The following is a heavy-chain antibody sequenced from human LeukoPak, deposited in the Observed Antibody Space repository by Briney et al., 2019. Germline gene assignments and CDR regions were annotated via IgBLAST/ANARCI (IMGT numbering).Heavy chain of an antibody. V-gene: IGHV3-23*01. CDR1: GFTFSSYA. CDR3: AKDDSGNSGWTFDY. CDR2: ISSRGGST. Sequence: GGSLRLSCAASGFTFSSYAMSWVRQAPGKGLEWVSGISSRGGSTYYVDSVKGRFTISRDNSKNTLYLQMNSLRAEDTAVYYCAKDDSGNSGWTFDYWGQGTLVTVSS. D-gene: IGHD6-19*01. J-gene: IGHJ4*02.